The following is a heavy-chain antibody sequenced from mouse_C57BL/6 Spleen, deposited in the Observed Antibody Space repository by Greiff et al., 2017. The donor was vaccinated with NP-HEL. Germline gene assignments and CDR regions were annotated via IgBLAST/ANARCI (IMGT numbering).Heavy chain of an antibody. D-gene: IGHD2-5*01. CDR1: GFTFSSYG. J-gene: IGHJ3*01. CDR3: ARQGGYSNYTFAWFAY. CDR2: ISSGGSYT. Sequence: EVMLVESGGDLVKPGGSLKLSCAASGFTFSSYGMSWVRQTPDKRLEWVATISSGGSYTYYPDSVKGRFTIARDNAKNTLYLQMSSLKSEDTAMYYCARQGGYSNYTFAWFAYWGQGTLVTVSA. V-gene: IGHV5-6*01.